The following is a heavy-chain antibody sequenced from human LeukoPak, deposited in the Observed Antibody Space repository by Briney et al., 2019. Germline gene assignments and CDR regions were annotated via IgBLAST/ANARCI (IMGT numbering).Heavy chain of an antibody. CDR2: ISAYTGNT. D-gene: IGHD2-2*01. CDR1: GYTFTSYG. Sequence: ASVKVSCKASGYTFTSYGISWVRQAPGQGLDWMGWISAYTGNTNYEQKLQGRVTMTTDTSRSTAYIELRSLRSDDTAVYYCARDLDCSSTSCYGGGFDYWGQGTLVTVSS. CDR3: ARDLDCSSTSCYGGGFDY. V-gene: IGHV1-18*01. J-gene: IGHJ4*02.